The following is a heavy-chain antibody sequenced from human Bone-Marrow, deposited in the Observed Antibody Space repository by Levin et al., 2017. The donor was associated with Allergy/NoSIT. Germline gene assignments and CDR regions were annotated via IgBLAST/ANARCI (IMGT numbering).Heavy chain of an antibody. J-gene: IGHJ5*02. CDR1: GASINSTHYY. V-gene: IGHV4-39*07. CDR2: IYYNSYT. Sequence: SCTVSGASINSTHYYWGWIRQPPGKGLEWIGTIYYNSYTYYNPSLKSRVTISKDTSKNQFSLKLSSVTAADTAVYYCARLADNWNVNWFDPWGQGTLVTVSS. D-gene: IGHD1-20*01. CDR3: ARLADNWNVNWFDP.